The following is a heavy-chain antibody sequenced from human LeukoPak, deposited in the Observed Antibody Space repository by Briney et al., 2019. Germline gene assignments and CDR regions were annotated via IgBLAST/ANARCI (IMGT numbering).Heavy chain of an antibody. CDR1: GFTFDDYA. V-gene: IGHV3-9*01. J-gene: IGHJ6*02. D-gene: IGHD3-9*01. CDR3: AKDIGAYDIGYYGMDV. Sequence: GRSLRLSCAASGFTFDDYAMHWVRQAPGKGLEWVSGISWNSGSIGYADSVKGRFTISRDNAKNSLYLQMNSLRAEDTALYYCAKDIGAYDIGYYGMDVWGQGTTVTVSS. CDR2: ISWNSGSI.